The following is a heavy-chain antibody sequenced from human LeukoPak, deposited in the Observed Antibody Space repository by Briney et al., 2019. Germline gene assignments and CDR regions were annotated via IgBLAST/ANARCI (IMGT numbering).Heavy chain of an antibody. CDR3: AKDDGYNTYNQYDY. CDR1: GFTFSSYA. D-gene: IGHD5-24*01. CDR2: IIPSRAT. Sequence: GGSLRLSCAASGFTFSSYAMSWVRQAPGKGLEWVSAIIPSRATYYADSVKGRFTISRDNSKNTLSLQMNSLRAEDTAVYYCAKDDGYNTYNQYDYWGQGTLVAVSS. J-gene: IGHJ4*02. V-gene: IGHV3-23*01.